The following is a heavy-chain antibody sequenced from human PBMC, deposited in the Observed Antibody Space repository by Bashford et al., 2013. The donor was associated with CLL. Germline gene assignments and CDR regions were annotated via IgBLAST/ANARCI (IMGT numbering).Heavy chain of an antibody. CDR1: TFTNND. D-gene: IGHD2-15*01. J-gene: IGHJ4*02. CDR3: ARAAYGSSCLGA. Sequence: TFTNNDINWVRQATGQGLEWMGWMNPNSGNTGYAQKFQGRVTMTRNTSINTAYMELSGLTSEDTAVYYCARAAYGSSCLGAWGQGTPV. CDR2: MNPNSGNT. V-gene: IGHV1-8*01.